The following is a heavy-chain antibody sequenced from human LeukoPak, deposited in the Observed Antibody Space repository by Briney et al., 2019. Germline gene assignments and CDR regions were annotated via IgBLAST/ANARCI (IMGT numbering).Heavy chain of an antibody. D-gene: IGHD3-22*01. Sequence: SQTLSLTCTVSGGSISSGDYYWSWIRQPPGEGLEWIGCIYYSGSTYYNPSLKSRVTISVDTSKNQFSLKLSSVTAADTAVYYCARYDSSGYSFDYWGQGTLVTVSS. CDR2: IYYSGST. CDR3: ARYDSSGYSFDY. V-gene: IGHV4-30-4*01. J-gene: IGHJ4*02. CDR1: GGSISSGDYY.